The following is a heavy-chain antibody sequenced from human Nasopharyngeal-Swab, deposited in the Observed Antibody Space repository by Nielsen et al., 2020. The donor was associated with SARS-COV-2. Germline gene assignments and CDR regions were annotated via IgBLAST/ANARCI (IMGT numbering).Heavy chain of an antibody. CDR2: ISASGGST. J-gene: IGHJ4*02. CDR3: AKDLGVESPLWFDY. D-gene: IGHD4-23*01. Sequence: GGSLRLSCAASGFTFSNYAMSWVRQAPGKGLEWVSAISASGGSTFFADSVKGRFTIYRDNSKNTLYLQMSSLRAEDTAIYYCAKDLGVESPLWFDYWGQGTLLTVSS. V-gene: IGHV3-23*01. CDR1: GFTFSNYA.